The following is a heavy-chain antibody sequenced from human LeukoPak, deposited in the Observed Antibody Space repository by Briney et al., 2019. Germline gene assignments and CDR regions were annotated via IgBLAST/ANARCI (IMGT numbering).Heavy chain of an antibody. J-gene: IGHJ3*02. V-gene: IGHV1-2*02. CDR3: ARDRNSGSSLDI. Sequence: ASVKVPCKASGYTFTSYYMHWVRQAPGQGLEWMGWINPNSGGTNYAQNFQGRVTMTRDTSISTAYMELSSLKSDDTAVYYCARDRNSGSSLDIWGQGTMLTVSS. CDR2: INPNSGGT. CDR1: GYTFTSYY. D-gene: IGHD6-6*01.